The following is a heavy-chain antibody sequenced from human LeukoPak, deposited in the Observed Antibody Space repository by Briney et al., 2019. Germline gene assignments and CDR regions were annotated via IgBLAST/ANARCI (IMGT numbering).Heavy chain of an antibody. CDR2: IGYNTGVI. J-gene: IGHJ4*02. V-gene: IGHV3-9*01. CDR3: VKSIDRTKAPAWGYYFDR. Sequence: GRSVRLSCAASGFNFNDFAMHWVRQAPGKGLEWVSGIGYNTGVIDYADSVKGRFTISRDNAKNSLYLQMNSLRTEDTAFYYCVKSIDRTKAPAWGYYFDRWGQGTLVTVSS. CDR1: GFNFNDFA. D-gene: IGHD1-14*01.